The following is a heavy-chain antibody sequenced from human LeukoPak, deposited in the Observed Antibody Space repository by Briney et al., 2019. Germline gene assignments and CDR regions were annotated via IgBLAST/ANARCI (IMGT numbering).Heavy chain of an antibody. V-gene: IGHV4-59*01. D-gene: IGHD3-10*01. J-gene: IGHJ4*02. Sequence: SETLSLTCTVSGGSISSYYWSWIRQPPGKGLGWIGYIYYSGSTNYNPSLKSRVTISVDTSKNQFSLKLSSVTAADTAVYYCARDSLWFGELPADYWGQGTLVTVSS. CDR1: GGSISSYY. CDR3: ARDSLWFGELPADY. CDR2: IYYSGST.